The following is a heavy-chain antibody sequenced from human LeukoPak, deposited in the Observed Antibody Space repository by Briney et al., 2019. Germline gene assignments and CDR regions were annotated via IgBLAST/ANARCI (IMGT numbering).Heavy chain of an antibody. V-gene: IGHV3-33*01. D-gene: IGHD3-22*01. CDR1: GFTFSSYG. J-gene: IGHJ3*02. CDR2: IWYDGSNK. CDR3: ARSMIVVPWDAFDM. Sequence: GGSLRLSCAASGFTFSSYGMHWVRQAPGKGLEWVAVIWYDGSNKYYADSVKGRFTTSRDNSKYTLYLQMNSLRAEDTAVYYCARSMIVVPWDAFDMWGQGTMVTVSS.